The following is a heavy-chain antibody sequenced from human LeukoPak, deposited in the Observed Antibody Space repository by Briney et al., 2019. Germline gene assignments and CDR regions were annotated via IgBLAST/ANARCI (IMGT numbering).Heavy chain of an antibody. CDR1: GFTFSNAW. CDR2: IKSKTDGGTT. D-gene: IGHD6-19*01. Sequence: GGSLRLSCAASGFTFSNAWMSWVRQAPGKGLEWVGRIKSKTDGGTTDYASPVKGRFTIPRDDSKNTLYLQMNSLKTEDTAVYYCTTDQWRVSTFDYWGQGTLVTVSS. J-gene: IGHJ4*02. V-gene: IGHV3-15*01. CDR3: TTDQWRVSTFDY.